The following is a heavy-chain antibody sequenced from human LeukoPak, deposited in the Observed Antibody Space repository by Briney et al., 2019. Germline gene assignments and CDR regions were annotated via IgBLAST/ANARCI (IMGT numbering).Heavy chain of an antibody. CDR3: ARDGEGGYFDY. CDR1: GFTFSSYS. V-gene: IGHV3-21*01. CDR2: ISSSSYI. Sequence: PGGSLRLSCAASGFTFSSYSMNWVRQAPGKGLEWVSSISSSSYIYYADSVKGRFTISRDNAKNSLYLQMNSLRAEDTAVYYCARDGEGGYFDYWGQGTLVTVSS. D-gene: IGHD3-10*01. J-gene: IGHJ4*02.